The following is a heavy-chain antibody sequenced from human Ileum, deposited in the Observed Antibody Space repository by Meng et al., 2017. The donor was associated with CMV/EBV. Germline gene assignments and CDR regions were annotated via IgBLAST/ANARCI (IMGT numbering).Heavy chain of an antibody. CDR3: ARVGDYSLKD. Sequence: GGSLRLSCVGSGFIFSSYWMHWVRQAPGKGLEWVANIKQDGSEKHYVDAVKGRFTISRDNAKNSLSLQMDSLRADDTAVYYCARVGDYSLKDWGQGTLVTVSS. CDR1: GFIFSSYW. D-gene: IGHD2-21*01. CDR2: IKQDGSEK. V-gene: IGHV3-7*01. J-gene: IGHJ4*02.